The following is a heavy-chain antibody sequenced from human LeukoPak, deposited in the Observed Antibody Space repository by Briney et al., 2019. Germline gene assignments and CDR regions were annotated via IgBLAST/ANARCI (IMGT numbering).Heavy chain of an antibody. Sequence: SETLSLTCSVSGASISDYYWSWIRQPPGKGLEWIGYVYYSENTNYNPSLKSRVTIPVDTSKNQFSLKLSSVTAADTAVYYCAGEGDSSSPLDYWGQGTLVTVSS. CDR2: VYYSENT. D-gene: IGHD6-13*01. CDR3: AGEGDSSSPLDY. CDR1: GASISDYY. V-gene: IGHV4-59*01. J-gene: IGHJ4*02.